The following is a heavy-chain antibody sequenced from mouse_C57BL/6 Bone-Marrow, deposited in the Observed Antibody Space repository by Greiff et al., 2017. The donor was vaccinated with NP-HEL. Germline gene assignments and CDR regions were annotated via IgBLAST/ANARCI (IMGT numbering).Heavy chain of an antibody. Sequence: VQLQQSGAELVRPGASVKLSCTASGFNIKDDYMHWVKQRPEQGLEWIGWIDPENGDTEYASKFQGKATITADTSSNPAYLQLSSLTSEDTAVYYCTTSFTTVVGDYWGQGTTLTVSS. CDR1: GFNIKDDY. V-gene: IGHV14-4*01. D-gene: IGHD1-1*01. CDR3: TTSFTTVVGDY. J-gene: IGHJ2*01. CDR2: IDPENGDT.